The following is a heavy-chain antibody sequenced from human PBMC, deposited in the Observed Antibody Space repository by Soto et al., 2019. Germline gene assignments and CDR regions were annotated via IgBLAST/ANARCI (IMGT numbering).Heavy chain of an antibody. CDR1: GIAFKYAR. D-gene: IGHD3-16*01. Sequence: EVLLVESGGGLVKPGGSLRLSCAASGIAFKYARMTWVRQAPGKGLEWVGHIRSNIDGATTAYAAPVKGRFTISRDESKNTVDLQMNSLITEDTAVYYCTTDWGSGTHYARAFDVWGQGTMVTVSS. V-gene: IGHV3-15*01. CDR3: TTDWGSGTHYARAFDV. J-gene: IGHJ3*01. CDR2: IRSNIDGATT.